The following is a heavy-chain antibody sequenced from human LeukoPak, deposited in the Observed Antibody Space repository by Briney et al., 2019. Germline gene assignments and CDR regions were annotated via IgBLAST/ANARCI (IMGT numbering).Heavy chain of an antibody. CDR3: AKGGTGTTSANWFDP. CDR1: GFTFGDYA. J-gene: IGHJ5*02. Sequence: GRSLRRSCAASGFTFGDYAMHWVRQAPGKGLEWVSGISWNSGSIGYADSVKGRFTISRDNAKNSLYLQMNSLRAEDTALYYCAKGGTGTTSANWFDPWGQGTLVTVSS. CDR2: ISWNSGSI. D-gene: IGHD1-14*01. V-gene: IGHV3-9*01.